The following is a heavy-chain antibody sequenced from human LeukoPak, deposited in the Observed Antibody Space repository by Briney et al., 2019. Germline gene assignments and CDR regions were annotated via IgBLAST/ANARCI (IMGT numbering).Heavy chain of an antibody. CDR3: ARDRFHGSGSYSTYYGMDV. J-gene: IGHJ6*02. CDR1: GGSISSYY. V-gene: IGHV4-59*01. D-gene: IGHD3-10*01. CDR2: IYYSGST. Sequence: SETLSLTCTVSGGSISSYYWSWIRQPPGKGLEWIGYIYYSGSTNYNPSLKSRVTISVDTSKNQFSLKLSSVTAADTAVYYCARDRFHGSGSYSTYYGMDVWGQGTTVTVSS.